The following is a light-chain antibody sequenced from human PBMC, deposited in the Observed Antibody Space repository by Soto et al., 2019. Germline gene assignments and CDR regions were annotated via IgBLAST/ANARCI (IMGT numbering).Light chain of an antibody. V-gene: IGKV1-39*01. CDR1: QSISNH. J-gene: IGKJ1*01. CDR2: AAS. Sequence: DIQMTQSPSSLSASVEDRVIITCRASQSISNHLNWYQQKPGTAPKLLIFAASSLQSGVPSRFSGSRSGPDFTLTISSLQPEDFATYYCQQSYSSPPTFGQGTKVDIK. CDR3: QQSYSSPPT.